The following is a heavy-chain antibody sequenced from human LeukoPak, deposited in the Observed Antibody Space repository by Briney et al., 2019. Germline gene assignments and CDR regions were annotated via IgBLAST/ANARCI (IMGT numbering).Heavy chain of an antibody. CDR1: SGSISSYY. J-gene: IGHJ4*02. D-gene: IGHD3-22*01. V-gene: IGHV4-59*08. CDR3: ARRDSSGYYNY. Sequence: PSETLSLTCTVSSGSISSYYWSWIRQPPGKGLEWIGYIYYSGSTNYNPSLKSRVTISVDTSKNQFSLKLSSVTAADTALYYCARRDSSGYYNYWGQGTLVTVSS. CDR2: IYYSGST.